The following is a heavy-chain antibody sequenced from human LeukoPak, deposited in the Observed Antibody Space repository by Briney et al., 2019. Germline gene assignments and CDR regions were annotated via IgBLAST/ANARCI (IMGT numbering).Heavy chain of an antibody. CDR3: ARDTARQGERLTYYYGSGSYHYFDY. J-gene: IGHJ4*02. CDR1: GGSISSYY. V-gene: IGHV4-59*12. D-gene: IGHD3-10*01. Sequence: SETLSLTCTVSGGSISSYYWSWIRQPPGKGLEWIGYMYYSGSTNYNPSLKSRVTISVDTSKNQFSLKLSSVTAADMAVYYCARDTARQGERLTYYYGSGSYHYFDYWGQGTLVTVSS. CDR2: MYYSGST.